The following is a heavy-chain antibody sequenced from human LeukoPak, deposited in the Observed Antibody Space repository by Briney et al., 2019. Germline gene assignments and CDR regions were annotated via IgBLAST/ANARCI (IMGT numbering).Heavy chain of an antibody. CDR1: GFTFSSYW. Sequence: PGGSLRLSCAASGFTFSSYWMHWVRQAPGKGLVWVSRINSDGSSTSYADSVKGRFTISRDNAKNTLYLQMNSLRAEDTAVYYCAKETLELDAFDIWGQGTMVTVSS. CDR3: AKETLELDAFDI. V-gene: IGHV3-74*01. D-gene: IGHD3-10*01. CDR2: INSDGSST. J-gene: IGHJ3*02.